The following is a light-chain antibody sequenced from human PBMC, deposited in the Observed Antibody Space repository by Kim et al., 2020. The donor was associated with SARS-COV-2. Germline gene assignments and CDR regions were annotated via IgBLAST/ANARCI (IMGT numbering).Light chain of an antibody. V-gene: IGLV3-1*01. CDR1: TLGDKY. J-gene: IGLJ1*01. CDR2: QDR. Sequence: SVSPGQTASITCSGDTLGDKYASWYQKRPGQSPVLVIYQDRKRPSGIPERFSGSSSGNTATLTITGTQAMDEADYFCQAWDRNIGIFGTGTRVTV. CDR3: QAWDRNIGI.